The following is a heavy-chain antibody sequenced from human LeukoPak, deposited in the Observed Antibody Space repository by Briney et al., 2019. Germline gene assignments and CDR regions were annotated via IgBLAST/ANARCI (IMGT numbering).Heavy chain of an antibody. CDR3: ATFDSSSWYSRYFDY. V-gene: IGHV1-24*01. Sequence: ASVKVSCKVSGYTLTELSMHWVRQAPGKGLEWMGGFDPEDGETIYAQKSQGRVTMTEDTSTDTAYMELSSLRSEDTAVYYCATFDSSSWYSRYFDYWGQGTLVTVSS. J-gene: IGHJ4*02. D-gene: IGHD6-13*01. CDR2: FDPEDGET. CDR1: GYTLTELS.